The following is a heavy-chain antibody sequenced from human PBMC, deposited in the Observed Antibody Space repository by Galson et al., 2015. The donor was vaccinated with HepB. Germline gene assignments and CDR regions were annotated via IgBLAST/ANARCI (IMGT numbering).Heavy chain of an antibody. Sequence: SGAEVKKPGESLTISCTASGYTFTNYWISWVRQMPGKGLEWMGRIDPTDSYTNYRPSFQGHVTISVDKSTSTAFLHWSSPQASDTAVYYCARLQSSIAVAGDYWGQGTLITVSS. V-gene: IGHV5-10-1*01. J-gene: IGHJ4*02. CDR1: GYTFTNYW. CDR2: IDPTDSYT. D-gene: IGHD6-19*01. CDR3: ARLQSSIAVAGDY.